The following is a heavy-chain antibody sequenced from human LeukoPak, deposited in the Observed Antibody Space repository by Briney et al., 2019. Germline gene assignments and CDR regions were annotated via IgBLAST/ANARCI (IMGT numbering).Heavy chain of an antibody. D-gene: IGHD4-17*01. CDR3: AKEPTVPTGFYFDY. Sequence: GGSLRLSCAASGFTFSDYYMSWIRQAPGKGLEWVSYISSSGSTIYYADSVKGRFTISRDNAKNSLYLQMNSLRAEDTAVYYCAKEPTVPTGFYFDYWGQGTLVTVSS. CDR2: ISSSGSTI. CDR1: GFTFSDYY. V-gene: IGHV3-11*01. J-gene: IGHJ4*02.